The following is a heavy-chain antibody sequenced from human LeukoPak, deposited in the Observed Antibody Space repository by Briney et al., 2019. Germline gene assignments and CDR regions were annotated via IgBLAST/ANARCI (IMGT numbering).Heavy chain of an antibody. CDR1: GYSFPSYD. D-gene: IGHD1-26*01. CDR2: ISIYKGNT. Sequence: GASVKVSCKTSGYSFPSYDISWGRQAPGQGLGWMRWISIYKGNTNYAQKFQGRVTMTRDTSTNTAYMELRSLRFDDTAVYYCTRDPSGTYDFDYWGQGSLVTVSS. J-gene: IGHJ4*02. V-gene: IGHV1-18*01. CDR3: TRDPSGTYDFDY.